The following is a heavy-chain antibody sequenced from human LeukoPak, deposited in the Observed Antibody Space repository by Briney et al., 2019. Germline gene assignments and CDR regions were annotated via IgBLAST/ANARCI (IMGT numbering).Heavy chain of an antibody. Sequence: GGSLRLSCAASGFTFRSYTMNWVRQAPGKGLEWLASISDTGNYIYYTESVKGRFTISRDNAKNSLYLQMNSLRAEDTAVYYCARRSSIDYWGQGTLVTVSS. J-gene: IGHJ4*02. CDR2: ISDTGNYI. CDR3: ARRSSIDY. V-gene: IGHV3-21*01. CDR1: GFTFRSYT.